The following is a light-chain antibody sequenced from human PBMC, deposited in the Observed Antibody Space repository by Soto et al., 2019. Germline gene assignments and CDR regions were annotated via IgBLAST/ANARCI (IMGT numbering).Light chain of an antibody. J-gene: IGKJ3*01. V-gene: IGKV4-1*01. CDR3: QQYYRIPFT. Sequence: DIVMTQSPDSLAVSLGERATINCKSSQNVLYGSNNKNSLAWYQQKPGQPPKLLIYWASTRESGVPDRFSGSGSGTDFTLTISSLQAEDVAVYYCQQYYRIPFTFGPGTKVDIK. CDR1: QNVLYGSNNKNS. CDR2: WAS.